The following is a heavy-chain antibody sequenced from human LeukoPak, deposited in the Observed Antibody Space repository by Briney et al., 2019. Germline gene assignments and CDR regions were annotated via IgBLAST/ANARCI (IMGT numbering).Heavy chain of an antibody. V-gene: IGHV3-23*01. CDR3: AKHPHRYCSSTSCYSDY. CDR2: ISGSGGST. J-gene: IGHJ4*02. Sequence: PGGSLRLSCAASGFTFSSYAMSWVRQAPGKGLEWVSAISGSGGSTYYADSVKGRFTISRDNSKNTLYLQMNSLRAEDTAVYYCAKHPHRYCSSTSCYSDYWGQGNLVTVSS. D-gene: IGHD2-2*01. CDR1: GFTFSSYA.